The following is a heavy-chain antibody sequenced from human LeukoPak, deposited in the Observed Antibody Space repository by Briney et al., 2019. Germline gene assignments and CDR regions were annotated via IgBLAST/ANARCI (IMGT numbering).Heavy chain of an antibody. CDR2: IYYSGST. V-gene: IGHV4-59*01. CDR1: GGSISSYY. CDR3: ARANIVGATLDY. D-gene: IGHD1-26*01. J-gene: IGHJ4*02. Sequence: SETLSLTCTVSGGSISSYYWSWIRQPPGKGLEWIGYIYYSGSTNYNPSLKSRVTITVETSKIQFSLKLSSMPAADTAVYYCARANIVGATLDYWGQGTLVTVSS.